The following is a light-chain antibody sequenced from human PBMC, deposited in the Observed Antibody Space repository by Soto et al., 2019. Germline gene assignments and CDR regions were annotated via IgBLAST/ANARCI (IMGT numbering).Light chain of an antibody. CDR1: SSDIGSYNL. V-gene: IGLV2-23*02. CDR3: CSYAGGRTFVV. CDR2: EVP. J-gene: IGLJ3*02. Sequence: QSALSQPASVSGSPGQSVTISCTGTSSDIGSYNLVSWYHHRPGQAPKLVIYEVPRRPSVDSNRFSGSKSGNTASLTIAGLQPDEEGDYYCCSYAGGRTFVVFGGGTKLTVL.